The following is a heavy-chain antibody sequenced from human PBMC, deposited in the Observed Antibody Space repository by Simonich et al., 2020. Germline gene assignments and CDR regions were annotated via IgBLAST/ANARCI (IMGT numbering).Heavy chain of an antibody. CDR3: ARQRVLMVYAIDY. Sequence: QLQLQESGPGLVKPSETLSLTCTVSGGSISSSSYYWGWIRQPPGKGLEWIGSIYYSGSTDYNPSLKSRVTITVDTSKNQFSLKLSSVTAADTAVDYCARQRVLMVYAIDYWGQGTLVTVSS. V-gene: IGHV4-39*01. CDR1: GGSISSSSYY. D-gene: IGHD2-8*01. J-gene: IGHJ4*02. CDR2: IYYSGST.